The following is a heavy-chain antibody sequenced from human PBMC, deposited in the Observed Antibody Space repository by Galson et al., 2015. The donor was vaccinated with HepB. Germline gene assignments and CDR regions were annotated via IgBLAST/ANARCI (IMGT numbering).Heavy chain of an antibody. D-gene: IGHD6-13*01. CDR2: ISSSGGTI. Sequence: SLRLSCAASGFTLNSYEMNWVRQAPGKGLAWVSYISSSGGTIYYADSVKGRFTISRDNAKSLYLQMNSLTAEDTAVYYCARSKSPSSPSDNWGQGTLVTVSS. V-gene: IGHV3-48*03. J-gene: IGHJ4*02. CDR3: ARSKSPSSPSDN. CDR1: GFTLNSYE.